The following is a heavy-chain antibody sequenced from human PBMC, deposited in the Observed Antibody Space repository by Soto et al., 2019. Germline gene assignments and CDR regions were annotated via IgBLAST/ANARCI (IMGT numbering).Heavy chain of an antibody. J-gene: IGHJ6*02. CDR3: ATADHYGMDV. V-gene: IGHV1-69*06. CDR2: ISPIFGTA. CDR1: GGTFSSYA. Sequence: ASVKVSCKASGGTFSSYAISWVRQAPGQGLEWMGGISPIFGTANYAQKLQGRVTITADKSTSTAYMELSSLRAEDTAVYYCATADHYGMDVWGQGTTVTVSS.